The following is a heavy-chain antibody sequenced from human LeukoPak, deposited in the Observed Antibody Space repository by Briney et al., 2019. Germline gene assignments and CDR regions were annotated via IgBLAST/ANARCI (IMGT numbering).Heavy chain of an antibody. CDR2: ITSNLATI. CDR3: ARSVEGHFDY. D-gene: IGHD2-21*01. Sequence: GGSLRLSCAASGFTFNTYSMNWVRQAPGKGLEWISYITSNLATIRYADSVRGRFTISRDNAGKSLFLHMNSLRDDDTAVYYCARSVEGHFDYWGQGTLVTVSS. CDR1: GFTFNTYS. V-gene: IGHV3-48*02. J-gene: IGHJ4*02.